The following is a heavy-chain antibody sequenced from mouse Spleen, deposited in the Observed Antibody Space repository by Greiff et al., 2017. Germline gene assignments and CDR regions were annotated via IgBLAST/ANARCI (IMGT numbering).Heavy chain of an antibody. CDR1: GFSLTSYG. CDR2: IWSGGST. D-gene: IGHD4-1*01. CDR3: ARLTGTRYFDV. J-gene: IGHJ1*01. V-gene: IGHV2-2*01. Sequence: QVQLKESGPGLVQPSQSLSITCTVSGFSLTSYGVHWVRQSPGKGLEWLGVIWSGGSTDYNAAFISRLSISKDNSKSQVFFKMNSLQADDTAIYYCARLTGTRYFDVWGAGTTVTVSS.